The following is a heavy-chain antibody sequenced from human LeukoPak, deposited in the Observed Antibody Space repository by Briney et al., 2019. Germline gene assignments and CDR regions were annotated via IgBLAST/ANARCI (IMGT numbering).Heavy chain of an antibody. D-gene: IGHD5-24*01. V-gene: IGHV3-30-3*01. CDR2: ISYDGSSK. Sequence: GRSLRLSCAASGFTFSSYAMHWVRQAPGGGLEWVAVISYDGSSKYYADSVKGRFTISRDNSKNTLYLQMNSLRAEDTAVYYCARDTLPGEMATTLDYWGQGTLVTVSS. CDR3: ARDTLPGEMATTLDY. CDR1: GFTFSSYA. J-gene: IGHJ4*02.